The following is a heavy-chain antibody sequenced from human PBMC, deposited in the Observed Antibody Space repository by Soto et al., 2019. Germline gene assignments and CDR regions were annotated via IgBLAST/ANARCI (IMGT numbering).Heavy chain of an antibody. Sequence: QVQLVQSGAEVKKPGASVKVSCKASGYTFTSYDIIWVRQATGKGLEWMGWMNPSTGNTDSAEQFQGRLTMTRNTSISPAYLELSSLSFADPAVYYCARGRIIVAGGFDPWGQGTLVTVSS. J-gene: IGHJ5*02. V-gene: IGHV1-8*01. CDR1: GYTFTSYD. CDR2: MNPSTGNT. D-gene: IGHD6-19*01. CDR3: ARGRIIVAGGFDP.